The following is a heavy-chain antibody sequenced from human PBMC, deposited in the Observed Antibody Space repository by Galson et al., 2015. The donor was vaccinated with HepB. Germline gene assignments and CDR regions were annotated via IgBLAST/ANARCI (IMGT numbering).Heavy chain of an antibody. J-gene: IGHJ3*02. Sequence: TLSLTCTVSGGSIFSTNYFWSWVRQPAGKGLEWIGRTYTSGTNYSPSLKSRVTMSADTSKNQLSLELTSVTAADTAVYYCARGGGRPLAAFDIWGQGTMVTVSS. V-gene: IGHV4-61*02. D-gene: IGHD3-16*01. CDR1: GGSIFSTNYF. CDR2: TYTSGT. CDR3: ARGGGRPLAAFDI.